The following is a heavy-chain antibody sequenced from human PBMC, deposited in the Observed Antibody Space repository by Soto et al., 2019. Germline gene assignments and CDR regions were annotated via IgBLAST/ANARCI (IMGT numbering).Heavy chain of an antibody. Sequence: ASVKVSCQASGYTFTSYAMHWVRQAPGQRLEWMGWINAGKGNTNYSQKFQGRVTITRDTSASTAYMELSSLRSEDTAVYYCARAFGNDLVATILPMAFDIWGQGTMVTVSS. D-gene: IGHD5-12*01. CDR3: ARAFGNDLVATILPMAFDI. CDR1: GYTFTSYA. J-gene: IGHJ3*02. CDR2: INAGKGNT. V-gene: IGHV1-3*01.